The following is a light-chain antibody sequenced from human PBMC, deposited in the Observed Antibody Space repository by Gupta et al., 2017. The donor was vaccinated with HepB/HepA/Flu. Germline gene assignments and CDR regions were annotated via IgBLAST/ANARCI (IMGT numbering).Light chain of an antibody. CDR3: YSVTDSNKGV. V-gene: IGLV3-27*01. CDR1: LLTKQF. CDR2: KDT. J-gene: IGLJ2*01. Sequence: SYELTQPSSVSVSPGPTARLTCSGDLLTKQFVRWFQQNPGQAPFLVIYKDTERPAGIPGRFSGSSAGTTVTVTVSGAQGEEEADYYCYSVTDSNKGVFGGGTKLTVL.